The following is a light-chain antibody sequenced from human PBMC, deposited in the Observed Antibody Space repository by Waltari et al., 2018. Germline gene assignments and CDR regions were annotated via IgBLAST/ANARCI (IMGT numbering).Light chain of an antibody. V-gene: IGLV2-14*01. CDR3: NSYAGSSSWV. Sequence: QSALTQPASVSGSPGPSITISCTGTSSDVGFYNYVSWYQQHPGKAPKLMISDVSERPSGVSNRFSGSKAGNTASLTISGLQAEDEAYYYCNSYAGSSSWVFGGGTKLTVL. CDR2: DVS. J-gene: IGLJ3*02. CDR1: SSDVGFYNY.